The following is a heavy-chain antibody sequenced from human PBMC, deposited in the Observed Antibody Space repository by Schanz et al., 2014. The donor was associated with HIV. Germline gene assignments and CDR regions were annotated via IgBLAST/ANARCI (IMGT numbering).Heavy chain of an antibody. J-gene: IGHJ4*02. V-gene: IGHV4-31*03. CDR2: MYYSGST. D-gene: IGHD3-22*01. Sequence: QVQLQESGPGLVKPSQTLSLTCTVAGGSISSGGHYWSWIRQHPAKGLEWIGYMYYSGSTYYNPSIQIRVTISVDTSKNQFSLKLSSVTAADTAVYYCARVPPSDSSGYYPFDYWGQGTLVTVSS. CDR1: GGSISSGGHY. CDR3: ARVPPSDSSGYYPFDY.